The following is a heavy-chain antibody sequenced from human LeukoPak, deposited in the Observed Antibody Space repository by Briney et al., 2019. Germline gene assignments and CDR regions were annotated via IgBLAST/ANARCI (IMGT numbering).Heavy chain of an antibody. CDR3: ARQVAATAPVGY. J-gene: IGHJ4*02. CDR2: VYYKGNT. CDR1: GGSIGTFY. V-gene: IGHV4-59*08. D-gene: IGHD6-13*01. Sequence: SETLSLTCTVSGGSIGTFYWSWIRQPPGKRLEWIGDVYYKGNTNYNPSRNSLVTISVYTSKNQFSLKMTSVTAADTAVYYCARQVAATAPVGYWGQGTLVTVSS.